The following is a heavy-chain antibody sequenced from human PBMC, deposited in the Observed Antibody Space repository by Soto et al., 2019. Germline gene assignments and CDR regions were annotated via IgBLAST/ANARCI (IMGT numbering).Heavy chain of an antibody. J-gene: IGHJ4*02. CDR2: ITSGSTI. CDR3: ARVMYATWSSFDY. D-gene: IGHD1-26*01. V-gene: IGHV3-48*03. Sequence: GGSLRLSCATSGFTFSTYEMTWVRQAPGKGLEWVSYITSGSTIYYADSVKGRFTISRDNAKNSLFLQMNSLRAEDTAVYFCARVMYATWSSFDYWGQGTLVTVSS. CDR1: GFTFSTYE.